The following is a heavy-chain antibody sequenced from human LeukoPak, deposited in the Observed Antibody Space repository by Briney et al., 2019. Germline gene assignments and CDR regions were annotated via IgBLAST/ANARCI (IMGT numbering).Heavy chain of an antibody. D-gene: IGHD3-10*01. V-gene: IGHV4-59*08. CDR3: ARQRSRVFDI. CDR1: GDSIKTYY. CDR2: SYYMGTT. J-gene: IGHJ3*02. Sequence: PSETLSLTCTASGDSIKTYYWSWIRQPPGKGLEWITYSYYMGTTNYNPSLKSRATTSIDTSKNQFSLKLSSVTAADTAVYYCARQRSRVFDIWGKGKRVTVSS.